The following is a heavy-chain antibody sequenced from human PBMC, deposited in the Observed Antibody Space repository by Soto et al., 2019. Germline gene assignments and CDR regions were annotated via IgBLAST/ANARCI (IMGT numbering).Heavy chain of an antibody. CDR2: ISTSGATR. CDR3: ARFFGSGFDY. Sequence: EVQLVESGGGLVQPGGSLRLSCVASGFTFSTDSMNWVRQAPGKGLEWVAHISTSGATRYYADSVKGRFTISRDNAKTLLYLQMDSLRNEDTAVYSCARFFGSGFDYWGQGTLVTVSS. D-gene: IGHD6-19*01. CDR1: GFTFSTDS. J-gene: IGHJ4*02. V-gene: IGHV3-48*02.